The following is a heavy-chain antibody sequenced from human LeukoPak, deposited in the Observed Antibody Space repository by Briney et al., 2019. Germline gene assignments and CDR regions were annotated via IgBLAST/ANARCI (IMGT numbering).Heavy chain of an antibody. CDR1: GFTFSTYA. D-gene: IGHD2-21*02. J-gene: IGHJ4*02. CDR2: IRHDGSIK. CDR3: ARGDCSGDCYHPLYY. V-gene: IGHV3-30*02. Sequence: GGSLRLSCAASGFTFSTYAMHWVRQAPGQGLDWVAFIRHDGSIKYYADSVKGRFAISRDNSKNTLYLQMNSLRTEDTAVYYCARGDCSGDCYHPLYYWGQGSLVTVSS.